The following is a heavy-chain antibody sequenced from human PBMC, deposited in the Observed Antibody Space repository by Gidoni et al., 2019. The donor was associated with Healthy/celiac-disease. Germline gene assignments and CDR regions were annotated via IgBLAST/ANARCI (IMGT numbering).Heavy chain of an antibody. J-gene: IGHJ3*02. CDR1: GFPFSDYY. CDR2: ISSSGSTI. Sequence: QVQLVESGGGLVKPGGSLSLSCAASGFPFSDYYMSWIRQAPGKGLEWVSYISSSGSTIYYADSVKGRFTISRDNAKNSLYLQMNSLRAEDTAVYYCARDRYYDFWSGYYNDAFDIWGQGTMVTVSS. V-gene: IGHV3-11*01. D-gene: IGHD3-3*01. CDR3: ARDRYYDFWSGYYNDAFDI.